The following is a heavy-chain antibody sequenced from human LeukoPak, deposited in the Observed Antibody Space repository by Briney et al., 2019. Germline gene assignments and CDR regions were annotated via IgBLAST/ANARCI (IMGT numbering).Heavy chain of an antibody. J-gene: IGHJ6*03. CDR1: GFTFSSYE. D-gene: IGHD4-17*01. Sequence: PGGSLRLSCAASGFTFSSYEMNWVRQAPGKGLEWVSYISSSGSTIYYADSVKGRFTISRDNSKNTLYLQMNSLRVEDTAVYYCARDLYGDQKYFYYMDVWGRGTTVTVSS. CDR3: ARDLYGDQKYFYYMDV. CDR2: ISSSGSTI. V-gene: IGHV3-48*03.